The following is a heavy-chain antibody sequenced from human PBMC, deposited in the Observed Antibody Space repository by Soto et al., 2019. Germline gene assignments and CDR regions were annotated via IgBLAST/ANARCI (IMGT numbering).Heavy chain of an antibody. CDR2: IIPIFGTA. V-gene: IGHV1-69*13. J-gene: IGHJ6*02. Sequence: SVKVSCKASGGTFSSYAISWVRQAPGQGLEWMGGIIPIFGTANYAQKFQGRVTITADESTSTAYMELSSLRSEDTAVYYCALSSTSCVKCGYYYGMDVWGQETTVTVSS. CDR1: GGTFSSYA. CDR3: ALSSTSCVKCGYYYGMDV. D-gene: IGHD2-2*01.